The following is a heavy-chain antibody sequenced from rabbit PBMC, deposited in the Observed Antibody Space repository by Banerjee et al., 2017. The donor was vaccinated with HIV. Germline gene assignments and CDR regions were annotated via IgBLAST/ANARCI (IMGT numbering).Heavy chain of an antibody. V-gene: IGHV1S45*01. CDR1: GFTLSSSDY. Sequence: QEQLVESGGGLVQPEGSLTLSCKASGFTLSSSDYMCWVRQAPGKGLEWIGCIVAGSSGTTYYASWAKGRFTISKTSSTTVTLQMTSLAAADTATYFCARENNTGAFKLWGPGTLVTVS. J-gene: IGHJ4*01. CDR2: IVAGSSGTT. D-gene: IGHD7-1*01. CDR3: ARENNTGAFKL.